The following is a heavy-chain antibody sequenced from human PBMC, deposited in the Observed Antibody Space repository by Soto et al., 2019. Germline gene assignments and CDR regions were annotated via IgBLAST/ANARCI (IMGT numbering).Heavy chain of an antibody. D-gene: IGHD5-12*01. J-gene: IGHJ6*01. CDR2: IVPVFGRP. V-gene: IGHV1-69*13. Sequence: GASVKVSCKASGGSFSNFGISWVRQAPGQGVERMRGIVPVFGRPNYAERFRGRLTITADESTSTGYMELKSLRSDDTAVYYCGRKGSGYNFWGQGTKVTVSS. CDR1: GGSFSNFG. CDR3: GRKGSGYNF.